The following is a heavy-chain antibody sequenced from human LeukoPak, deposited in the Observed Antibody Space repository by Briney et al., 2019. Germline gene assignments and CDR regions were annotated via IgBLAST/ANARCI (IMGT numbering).Heavy chain of an antibody. V-gene: IGHV1-18*01. CDR3: ARENRNFFIAEQLVQGAFDI. D-gene: IGHD6-13*01. J-gene: IGHJ3*02. CDR1: GYTFTSYG. Sequence: GASVKVSCKASGYTFTSYGISWVRQAPGQGLEWMGWISAYNGNTNYAQKLQGRVTMTTDTSTSTAYMELRSLRSDDTAVYYCARENRNFFIAEQLVQGAFDIWGQGTMVTVSS. CDR2: ISAYNGNT.